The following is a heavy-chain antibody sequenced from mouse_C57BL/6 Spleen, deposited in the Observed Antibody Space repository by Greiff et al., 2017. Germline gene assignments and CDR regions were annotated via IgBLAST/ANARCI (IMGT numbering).Heavy chain of an antibody. CDR2: IDPSDRYT. V-gene: IGHV1-50*01. CDR3: ARLGGRFLPFDY. CDR1: GYTFTSYW. J-gene: IGHJ2*01. Sequence: QVQLQQPGAELVKPGASVKLSCKASGYTFTSYWMQWVKQRPGQGLEWIGEIDPSDRYTNYNQKFKGKATLTVDTSSSTAYMQLSSLTSEDSAVYYCARLGGRFLPFDYWGQGTTLTVSS.